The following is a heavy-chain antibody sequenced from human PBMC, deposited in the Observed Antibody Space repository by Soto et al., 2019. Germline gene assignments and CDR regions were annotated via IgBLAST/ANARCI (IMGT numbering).Heavy chain of an antibody. CDR3: ARDQPGYSYGYGLGY. CDR1: GFSFRSDW. CDR2: TNQDGSEK. Sequence: GGSLRLSCAVSGFSFRSDWMNWVRQAPGKGLEWVAHTNQDGSEKYYLDSVKGRFTIFRDNAKNSLYLQMNSLRAEDTAVYYCARDQPGYSYGYGLGYWGQGTLVTVSS. V-gene: IGHV3-7*01. D-gene: IGHD5-18*01. J-gene: IGHJ4*02.